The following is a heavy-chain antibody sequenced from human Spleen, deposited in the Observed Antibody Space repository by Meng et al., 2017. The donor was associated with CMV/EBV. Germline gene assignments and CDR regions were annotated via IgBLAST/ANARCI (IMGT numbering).Heavy chain of an antibody. J-gene: IGHJ4*02. CDR3: ARQTVYGEDYSDGGGYYVLSD. CDR2: TYYRSGWYN. CDR1: AA. V-gene: IGHV6-1*01. D-gene: IGHD3-22*01. Sequence: AAWNWIRQSPSRGLEWLGRTYYRSGWYNDYAVSVKSRIIINPDTSKNQFSLQLNFVTPEDTAVYYCARQTVYGEDYSDGGGYYVLSDWGQGTLVTVSS.